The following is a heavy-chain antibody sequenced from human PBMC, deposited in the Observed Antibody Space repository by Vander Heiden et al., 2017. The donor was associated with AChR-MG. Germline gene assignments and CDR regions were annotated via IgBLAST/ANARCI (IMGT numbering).Heavy chain of an antibody. V-gene: IGHV3-23*01. D-gene: IGHD3-22*01. J-gene: IGHJ6*02. CDR2: IIDNGLIT. Sequence: DVQILESGGDLVKPGGSLRLSCAVSGFNFKNYAMSWVRQAPGKGLEWGPIIIDNGLITHYADSVKGRATISRENSKNTRYLQMNSLRVEDTAIYYCAKHLEDSCGFYYHPMDVWGQGTTVTVSS. CDR3: AKHLEDSCGFYYHPMDV. CDR1: GFNFKNYA.